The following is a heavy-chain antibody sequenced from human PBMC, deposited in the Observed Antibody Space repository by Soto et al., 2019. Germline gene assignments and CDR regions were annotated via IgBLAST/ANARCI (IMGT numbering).Heavy chain of an antibody. D-gene: IGHD2-2*01. CDR1: GGTFSSYA. CDR3: ARSQGSSTSLDIYYYYYYGMDV. CDR2: IIPISDTT. Sequence: QVQLVQSGAEVKKPGSSVKVSCKASGGTFSSYAISWARQAPGQGLEWMGGIIPISDTTNYAQKFQGRVTITADESTSTAYMELSSLRSEDTAVYYCARSQGSSTSLDIYYYYYYGMDVWGQGTTVTVSS. J-gene: IGHJ6*02. V-gene: IGHV1-69*01.